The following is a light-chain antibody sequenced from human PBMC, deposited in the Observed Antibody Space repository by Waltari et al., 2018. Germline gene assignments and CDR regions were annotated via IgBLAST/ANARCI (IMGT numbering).Light chain of an antibody. Sequence: DFVMTQSPASLALSLGERATIHCKTSPTVLYNSNNRNYLTWYQQKPGQPPKLLFYWASTRESGVPDRFSASGSGTDFTLKISRVEAEDVGLYYCMQSIQFPLTFGGGTKVEIK. CDR3: MQSIQFPLT. CDR1: PTVLYNSNNRNY. CDR2: WAS. V-gene: IGKV4-1*01. J-gene: IGKJ4*01.